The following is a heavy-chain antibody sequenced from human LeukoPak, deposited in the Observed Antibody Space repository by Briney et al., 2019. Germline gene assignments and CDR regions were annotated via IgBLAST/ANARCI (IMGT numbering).Heavy chain of an antibody. V-gene: IGHV3-11*01. J-gene: IGHJ6*02. CDR3: AIYSGYDQGSYYYGMDV. Sequence: GGSLRLSCAASGFTFSDYYMSWIRQAPGKGLEWVSYISSSGSTIYYADSVKGRFTISRDNAKNSLYLQMNSLRAEDTAVYHCAIYSGYDQGSYYYGMDVWGQGTTVTVSS. D-gene: IGHD5-12*01. CDR2: ISSSGSTI. CDR1: GFTFSDYY.